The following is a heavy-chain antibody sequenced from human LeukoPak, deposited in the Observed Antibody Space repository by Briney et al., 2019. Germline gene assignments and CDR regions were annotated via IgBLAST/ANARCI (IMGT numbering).Heavy chain of an antibody. Sequence: ASVKVSCEVSGYTLTELCMHWVRQAPGKGLEWMGGFDPEDGETIYAQRFQGRVTITADTSTDTAYMELNNLRSEDTAVYYCATMTTFDPWGQGTLVTVSP. CDR3: ATMTTFDP. CDR2: FDPEDGET. CDR1: GYTLTELC. V-gene: IGHV1-24*01. J-gene: IGHJ5*02. D-gene: IGHD4-11*01.